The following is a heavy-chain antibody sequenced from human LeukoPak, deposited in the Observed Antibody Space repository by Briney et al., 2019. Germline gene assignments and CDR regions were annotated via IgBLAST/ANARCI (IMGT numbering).Heavy chain of an antibody. D-gene: IGHD3-22*01. CDR2: IRSNSDGGTI. Sequence: GGSLKLSCATSGFTFSNAWMNWVRQAPGKGLEWVGRIRSNSDGGTIDYAAPVKGRFTLSRDDSKTTLYLQMNSLQTEDTAVYYCATDFYDSTWGQGTLVTVSS. J-gene: IGHJ5*02. CDR1: GFTFSNAW. V-gene: IGHV3-15*07. CDR3: ATDFYDST.